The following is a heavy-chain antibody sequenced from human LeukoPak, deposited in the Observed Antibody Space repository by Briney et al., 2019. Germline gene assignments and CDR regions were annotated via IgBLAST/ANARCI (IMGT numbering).Heavy chain of an antibody. CDR3: ARGPTDYDFWSGYSKKYYYYMDV. CDR2: IIPIFGTA. V-gene: IGHV1-69*05. Sequence: SVKVSCEASGGTFSNYAISWVRQAPGQGLEWMGGIIPIFGTANYAQKLQDRVTLSMEESTSTAYMELSSLRSEDTAVYYCARGPTDYDFWSGYSKKYYYYMDVWGTGTTVTVSS. D-gene: IGHD3-3*01. J-gene: IGHJ6*03. CDR1: GGTFSNYA.